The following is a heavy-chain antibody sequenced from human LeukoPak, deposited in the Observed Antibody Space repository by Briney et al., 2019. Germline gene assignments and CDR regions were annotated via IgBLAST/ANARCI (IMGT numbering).Heavy chain of an antibody. D-gene: IGHD6-13*01. CDR2: ISAYNGNT. V-gene: IGHV1-18*01. CDR3: ARQPRYSSSWYGQHTKYYFDY. CDR1: GYTFTSYG. J-gene: IGHJ4*02. Sequence: EASVKVSCKASGYTFTSYGISWVRQAPVQGLEWMGWISAYNGNTNYAQKLQGRVTMTTDTSTSTAYMELRSLRSDDTAVYYCARQPRYSSSWYGQHTKYYFDYWGQGTLVTVSS.